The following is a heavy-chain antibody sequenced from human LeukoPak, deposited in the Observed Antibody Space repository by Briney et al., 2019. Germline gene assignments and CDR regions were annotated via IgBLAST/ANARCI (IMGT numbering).Heavy chain of an antibody. J-gene: IGHJ6*02. V-gene: IGHV1-69*13. CDR1: GGTFSSYA. CDR2: IIPIFGTA. CDR3: AREYCSGGSCYVYYYGMDV. D-gene: IGHD2-15*01. Sequence: GASVKVSCKASGGTFSSYAISWVRQAPGQGLEWMGGIIPIFGTANYAQKFQGSVTITADESTSTAYMELSSLRSGDTAVYYCAREYCSGGSCYVYYYGMDVWGQGTTVTVSS.